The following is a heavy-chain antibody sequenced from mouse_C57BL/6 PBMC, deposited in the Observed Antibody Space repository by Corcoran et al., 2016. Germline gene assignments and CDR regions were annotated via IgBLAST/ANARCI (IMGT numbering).Heavy chain of an antibody. CDR3: ASGARAWFAY. CDR1: GYSITSGYY. V-gene: IGHV3-6*01. J-gene: IGHJ3*01. Sequence: DVQLQESGPGLVKPSQSLSLTCSVTGYSITSGYYWNWIRQFPGTKLEWVGYISYDGSNNYNPSLKNRISITRDTSKNQFFLKLNSVTTEDTATYYCASGARAWFAYWGQGTLVTVSA. CDR2: ISYDGSN.